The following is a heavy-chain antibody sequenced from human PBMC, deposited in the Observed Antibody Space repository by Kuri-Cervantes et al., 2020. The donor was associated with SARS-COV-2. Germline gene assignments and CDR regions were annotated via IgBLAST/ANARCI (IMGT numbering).Heavy chain of an antibody. D-gene: IGHD3-16*01. V-gene: IGHV3-35*01. CDR1: GFTFSNSD. Sequence: GGSLRLSCAASGFTFSNSDMNWVHQAPGKGLEWVSGVSWNGSRTHYADSVKGRFIISRDNSRNTLYLQTNSLRAEDTAVYYCARGLGRGYDYGMDVWGQGTTVTVSS. CDR2: VSWNGSRT. CDR3: ARGLGRGYDYGMDV. J-gene: IGHJ6*02.